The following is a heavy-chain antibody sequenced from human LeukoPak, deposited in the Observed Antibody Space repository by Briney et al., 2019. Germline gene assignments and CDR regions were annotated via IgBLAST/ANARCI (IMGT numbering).Heavy chain of an antibody. D-gene: IGHD3-3*01. CDR3: ARSPLEYDFWSGRHYYFDY. V-gene: IGHV4-61*02. Sequence: PSQTLSLTCTASGGSISSGKYFWSWIRQPAGKGLEWIVRIYTSGGTNYNPSLESRVRISGYTYKNQFSLKLSSVTAADTAVYYCARSPLEYDFWSGRHYYFDYWGQGTLVTVYS. CDR1: GGSISSGKYF. CDR2: IYTSGGT. J-gene: IGHJ4*02.